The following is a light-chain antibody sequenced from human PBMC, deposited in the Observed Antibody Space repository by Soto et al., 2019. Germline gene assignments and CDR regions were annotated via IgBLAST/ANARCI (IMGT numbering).Light chain of an antibody. CDR2: DAS. V-gene: IGKV3-11*01. J-gene: IGKJ4*01. CDR3: QQRSDWPST. Sequence: EIVLTQSPATLSLSPGERATLSCRASQSVSRYLAWYQQKPGQAPRLLIYDASNRATDIPARFSGSGSGTDFTLTISSLEPEDFAVYYCQQRSDWPSTCGGGTMVQIK. CDR1: QSVSRY.